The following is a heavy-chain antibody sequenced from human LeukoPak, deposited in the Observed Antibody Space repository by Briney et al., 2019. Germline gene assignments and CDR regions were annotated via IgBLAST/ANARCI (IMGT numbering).Heavy chain of an antibody. CDR1: GGSISSYY. D-gene: IGHD3-3*01. Sequence: SETLSLTCTVSGGSISSYYWSWIRQPAGKGLEWIGRIYTSGSTNYNPSLKSRVTISGDTSKNQFSLKLSSVTAADTAVYYCARGPRRITIFGVVVTHAFDIWGRGTMVTVSS. V-gene: IGHV4-4*07. CDR2: IYTSGST. CDR3: ARGPRRITIFGVVVTHAFDI. J-gene: IGHJ3*02.